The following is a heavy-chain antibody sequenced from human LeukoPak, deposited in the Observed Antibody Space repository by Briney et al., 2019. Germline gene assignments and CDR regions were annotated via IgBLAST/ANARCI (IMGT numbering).Heavy chain of an antibody. CDR3: ARGREDFILVPGTKRKSYYMDV. CDR1: GFTFSSYS. V-gene: IGHV4-39*07. CDR2: IYYSGST. J-gene: IGHJ6*03. Sequence: GSLRLSCAASGFTFSSYSMNWVRQAPGKGLEWIGSIYYSGSTYYSPSLKSRVTISVDTSKNQFSLKLRSVTAADTAVYYCARGREDFILVPGTKRKSYYMDVWGKGTTVTVSS. D-gene: IGHD2-2*01.